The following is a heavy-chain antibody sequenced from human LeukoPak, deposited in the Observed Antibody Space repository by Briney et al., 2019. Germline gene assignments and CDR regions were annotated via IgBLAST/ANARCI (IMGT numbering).Heavy chain of an antibody. V-gene: IGHV5-51*01. D-gene: IGHD3-10*01. CDR3: ARVHYGSGSYYDAFDI. Sequence: GESLKISCKGSGYSFTSYWIGWVRQMPGKGLEWMGIIYPGDSDTRYSPSIQGQVTISADKSISTAYLQWSSLKASDTAMYYCARVHYGSGSYYDAFDIWGQGTMVTVSS. J-gene: IGHJ3*02. CDR2: IYPGDSDT. CDR1: GYSFTSYW.